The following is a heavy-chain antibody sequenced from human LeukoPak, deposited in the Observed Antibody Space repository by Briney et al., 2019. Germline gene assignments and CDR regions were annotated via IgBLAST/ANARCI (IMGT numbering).Heavy chain of an antibody. V-gene: IGHV1-18*01. D-gene: IGHD3-10*01. CDR1: GYTFTSYG. CDR3: ARDHYYYGSGSPSGY. CDR2: ISAYNGNT. J-gene: IGHJ4*02. Sequence: GASVKVSCKASGYTFTSYGISWVRQAPGQGLEWMGWISAYNGNTNYAQKLQGRVTMTTDTSTSTAYMELRSLRSDDTAVYYCARDHYYYGSGSPSGYWGQGTLVTVSS.